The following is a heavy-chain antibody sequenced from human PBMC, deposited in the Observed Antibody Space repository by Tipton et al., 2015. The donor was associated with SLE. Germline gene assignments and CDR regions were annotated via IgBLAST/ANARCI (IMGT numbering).Heavy chain of an antibody. V-gene: IGHV4-39*07. CDR1: GGSVSSSSYY. J-gene: IGHJ4*02. D-gene: IGHD3-10*01. CDR2: VYYSGTS. CDR3: ARLYASGSYYTDY. Sequence: TLSLTCTVSGGSVSSSSYYWAWIRQPPGKGPEWIGSVYYSGTSFYNPSLKSRVTISLDTSKNQFSLKLNSVTAADTAVYFCARLYASGSYYTDYWGQGTLVTVSS.